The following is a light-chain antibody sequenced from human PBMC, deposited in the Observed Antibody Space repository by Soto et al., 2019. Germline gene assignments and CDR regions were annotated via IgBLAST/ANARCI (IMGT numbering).Light chain of an antibody. CDR3: AAWDNNLGGPA. CDR2: RNN. J-gene: IGLJ2*01. Sequence: QSVLTQPPSASGTPGQRVSISCSGSNSNIGSKYVYWYQQLPGTAPKLLMYRNNQRPSGVPDRFSGSKSGTSASLAISGLLSEDEADYYCAAWDNNLGGPAFGGGTKVTVL. CDR1: NSNIGSKY. V-gene: IGLV1-47*01.